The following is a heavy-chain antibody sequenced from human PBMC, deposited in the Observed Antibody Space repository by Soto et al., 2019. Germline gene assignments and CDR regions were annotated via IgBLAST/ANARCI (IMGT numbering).Heavy chain of an antibody. CDR2: ISAYNGNT. CDR3: ARDLRLNYDFWSGYFPSGMDV. Sequence: ASVKVSCKASGYTFTSYGISWVRQAPGQGLEWMGWISAYNGNTNYAQKLQGRVTMTTDTSTSTAYMELRSLRSDDTAVYYCARDLRLNYDFWSGYFPSGMDVWGQGTTVTVSS. D-gene: IGHD3-3*01. V-gene: IGHV1-18*01. J-gene: IGHJ6*02. CDR1: GYTFTSYG.